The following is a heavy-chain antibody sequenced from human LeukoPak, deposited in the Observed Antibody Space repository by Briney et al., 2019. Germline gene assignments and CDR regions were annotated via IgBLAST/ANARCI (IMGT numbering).Heavy chain of an antibody. CDR1: GFTFSRYW. V-gene: IGHV3-7*01. Sequence: GGSLRLSCAASGFTFSRYWMNWVRQAPGKGLEWVANIKQDGSEKYYVASVKGRFTIARDNAKNSLYLQMNSLRAEDTAVYYCARVNPLMAPGAFDIWGQGTMVTVSS. CDR3: ARVNPLMAPGAFDI. J-gene: IGHJ3*02. D-gene: IGHD2-8*01. CDR2: IKQDGSEK.